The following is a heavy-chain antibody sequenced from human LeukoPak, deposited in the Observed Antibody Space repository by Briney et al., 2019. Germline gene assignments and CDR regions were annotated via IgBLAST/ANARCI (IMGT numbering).Heavy chain of an antibody. CDR2: ISGSGGIT. CDR3: TASRGSGNFLY. CDR1: GFTFSTCD. Sequence: GGSLRLSCAPSGFTFSTCDMTWVRQAPGKGLEWVSSISGSGGITYYADSAKGRFTISRDNSKNTLYLQMNSLKTEDTAVYYCTASRGSGNFLYWGQGTLVTVSS. D-gene: IGHD3-10*01. V-gene: IGHV3-23*01. J-gene: IGHJ4*02.